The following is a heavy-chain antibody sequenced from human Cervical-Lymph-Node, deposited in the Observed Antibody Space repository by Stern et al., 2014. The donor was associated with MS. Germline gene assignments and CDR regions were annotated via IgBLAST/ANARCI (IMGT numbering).Heavy chain of an antibody. V-gene: IGHV4-4*02. CDR2: IYHSGAS. J-gene: IGHJ2*01. D-gene: IGHD2/OR15-2a*01. Sequence: QVQLQESGPGLVKPSGTLSLTCAVSGGSVSSTNWWSWVRQSPGKGLEWIGNIYHSGASNSRPSRRSRVSLSLDNSKNHLSLHLTSVTAADTAVYYCARERQQYCNSEGCSYWYFDLWGRGTLVTVSS. CDR1: GGSVSSTNW. CDR3: ARERQQYCNSEGCSYWYFDL.